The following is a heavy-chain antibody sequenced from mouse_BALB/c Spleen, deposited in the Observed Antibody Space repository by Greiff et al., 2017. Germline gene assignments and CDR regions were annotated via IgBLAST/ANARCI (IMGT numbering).Heavy chain of an antibody. D-gene: IGHD3-3*01. V-gene: IGHV3-6*02. CDR1: GYSITSGYY. Sequence: VQLQQSGPGLVKPSQSLSLTCSVTGYSITSGYYWNWIRQFPGNKLEWMGYISYDGSNNYNPSLKNRISITRDTSKNQFFLKLNSVTTEDTATYYCARKGGDAWFAYWGQGTLVTVSA. J-gene: IGHJ3*01. CDR2: ISYDGSN. CDR3: ARKGGDAWFAY.